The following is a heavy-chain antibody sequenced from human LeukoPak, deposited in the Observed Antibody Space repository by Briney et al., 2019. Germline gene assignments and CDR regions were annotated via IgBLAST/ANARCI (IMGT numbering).Heavy chain of an antibody. Sequence: GGSLRLSCAASALTVTNTYMSWVRQAPGMGLEWVSVIYIGGSTYYADTVKGRFTISRDSSENTVYLQMTSLEVEDTAVYYRARCKIGSHFDYWGQGTLVTVSS. CDR3: ARCKIGSHFDY. V-gene: IGHV3-53*01. CDR1: ALTVTNTY. J-gene: IGHJ4*02. D-gene: IGHD1-26*01. CDR2: IYIGGST.